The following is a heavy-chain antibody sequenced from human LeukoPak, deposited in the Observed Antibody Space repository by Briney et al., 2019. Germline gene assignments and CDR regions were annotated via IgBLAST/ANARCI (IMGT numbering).Heavy chain of an antibody. CDR2: ISSSSSYI. J-gene: IGHJ4*02. Sequence: PGGSLRLSCAASGFTFSDYYMSWIRQAPGKGLEWVSHISSSSSYINYADSVKGRFTISRDNAKNSLYLQMNSLRAEDTAVYYCATSSCSSSWSIFDYWGQGTLVTVSS. V-gene: IGHV3-11*03. CDR1: GFTFSDYY. D-gene: IGHD6-13*01. CDR3: ATSSCSSSWSIFDY.